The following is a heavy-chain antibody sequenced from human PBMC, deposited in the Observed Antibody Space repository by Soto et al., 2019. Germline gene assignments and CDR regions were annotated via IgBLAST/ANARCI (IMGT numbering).Heavy chain of an antibody. CDR2: LWYDGNTK. V-gene: IGHV3-33*01. CDR1: GSTFSTYG. J-gene: IGHJ4*02. D-gene: IGHD3-22*01. CDR3: ARADYDSSGYVDF. Sequence: GGSLRLSCAASGSTFSTYGMHWVRQAPGRGLEWVAVLWYDGNTKYYGDSVKGRFTISRDSSKNTLYLHMNSLRAEDTAVYYCARADYDSSGYVDFWGQGTLVTVSS.